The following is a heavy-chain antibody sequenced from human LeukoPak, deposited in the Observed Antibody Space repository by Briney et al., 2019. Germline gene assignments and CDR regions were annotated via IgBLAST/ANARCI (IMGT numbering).Heavy chain of an antibody. V-gene: IGHV1-2*02. CDR3: TREDY. J-gene: IGHJ4*02. CDR1: GYTFIDHY. CDR2: IHPNTGDT. Sequence: ASVKVSCKASGYTFIDHYLHWIRQAPGQGLEWMGWIHPNTGDTTYAQKFQGRVTMTRDTSISTAYMELSRLTSDDTAIYYCTREDYWGQGTLVTVSS.